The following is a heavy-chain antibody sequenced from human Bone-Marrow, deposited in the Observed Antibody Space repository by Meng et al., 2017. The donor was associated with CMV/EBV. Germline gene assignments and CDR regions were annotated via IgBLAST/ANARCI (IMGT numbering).Heavy chain of an antibody. D-gene: IGHD2-2*02. CDR2: IKQDGSEK. CDR1: GFTFSSYW. Sequence: GESLKISCAASGFTFSSYWMSWVRQAPGKGLEWVANIKQDGSEKYYVDSVKGRFTISRDNAKNSLYLQMNSLRAEDTAVYYCARDVIVVVPAAIEVYYYGMDVWGQGTTVAASS. J-gene: IGHJ6*02. V-gene: IGHV3-7*01. CDR3: ARDVIVVVPAAIEVYYYGMDV.